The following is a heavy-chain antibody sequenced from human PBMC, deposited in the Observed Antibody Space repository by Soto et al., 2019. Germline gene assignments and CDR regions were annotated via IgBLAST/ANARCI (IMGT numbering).Heavy chain of an antibody. CDR1: GGTFSSYA. Sequence: QVQLVQSGAEVKKPGSSVKVSCKASGGTFSSYAISWVRQAPGQGLEWMGGIIPIFGTANYAQKFQGRVTITTDKSTSTAYMELSSLRSEDTAVYYCAREEMATIFQGNGPSDFPFDIWGQGTMVTVSS. CDR2: IIPIFGTA. CDR3: AREEMATIFQGNGPSDFPFDI. J-gene: IGHJ3*02. V-gene: IGHV1-69*06. D-gene: IGHD5-12*01.